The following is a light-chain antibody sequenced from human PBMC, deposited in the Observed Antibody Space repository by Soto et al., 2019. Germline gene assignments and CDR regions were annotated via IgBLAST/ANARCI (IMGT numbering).Light chain of an antibody. V-gene: IGKV3-11*01. J-gene: IGKJ5*01. CDR2: DAS. CDR1: QSVSSY. CDR3: QQRRNWPPRIT. Sequence: EIVLTQSPGTLSLSPGESSTLSCRASQSVSSYLAWYQQKPGQAPRILIYDASNRATGIPARFSGSGSGTDFTLTISSLEPEDFAVYYCQQRRNWPPRITVGKGKRLEIK.